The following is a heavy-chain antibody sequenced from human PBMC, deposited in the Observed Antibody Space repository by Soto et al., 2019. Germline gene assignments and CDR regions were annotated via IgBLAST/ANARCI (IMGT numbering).Heavy chain of an antibody. Sequence: QVQLQESGPGLVKPSQTLSLTCTVSGGSISSGGYYWSWIRQHPGKGLEWIGYIYYSGSTYYNPSLKSRVTISVDTSKNLFSLKLSSVTAADTAVYYCARDYGDYVWPPYYYYGMDVWGQGTTVTVSS. D-gene: IGHD4-17*01. CDR2: IYYSGST. CDR1: GGSISSGGYY. J-gene: IGHJ6*02. CDR3: ARDYGDYVWPPYYYYGMDV. V-gene: IGHV4-31*03.